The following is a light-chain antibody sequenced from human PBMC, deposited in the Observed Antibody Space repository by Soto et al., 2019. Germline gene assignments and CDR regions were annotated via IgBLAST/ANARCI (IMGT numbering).Light chain of an antibody. CDR1: QGISNY. CDR2: AAS. CDR3: QKYDSAPWT. Sequence: DIPMTQSPSSLSASVRDRVTITCRESQGISNYLAWYQQKPGKVPKLLIYAASTLQSGVPSRFSGSGSGTDFTLTISSLQPEDVATYYCQKYDSAPWTFGQGTKVEIK. V-gene: IGKV1-27*01. J-gene: IGKJ1*01.